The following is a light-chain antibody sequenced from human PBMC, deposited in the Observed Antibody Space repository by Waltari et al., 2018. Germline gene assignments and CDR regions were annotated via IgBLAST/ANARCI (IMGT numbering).Light chain of an antibody. CDR1: SSNIGAGYD. CDR3: QSYDSSVSGWV. Sequence: QSMLTQPPSVSGAPDQRVAISCAGSSSNIGAGYDLHWYQQVPGTAPKLLIYGDNNRPSGVPDRMSGSKSGTSGSLAISGLQAEDEADYYCQSYDSSVSGWVFGGGTKLTVL. J-gene: IGLJ3*02. V-gene: IGLV1-40*01. CDR2: GDN.